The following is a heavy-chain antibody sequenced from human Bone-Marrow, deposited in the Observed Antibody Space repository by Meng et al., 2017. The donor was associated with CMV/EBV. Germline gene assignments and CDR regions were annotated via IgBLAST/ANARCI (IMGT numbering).Heavy chain of an antibody. CDR1: GYTFTSYS. Sequence: MQSGAAVKKPGDSAKVSCKASGYTFTSYSMPWVRQGHGQGLEWMGIINRSGGSTSYAQKFQGRVTMSSDTSTRTVYMELSSLRSEDTAVYYCARDVVGAVGYFDYWGQGTLVTVSS. D-gene: IGHD1-26*01. CDR3: ARDVVGAVGYFDY. J-gene: IGHJ4*02. V-gene: IGHV1-46*01. CDR2: INRSGGST.